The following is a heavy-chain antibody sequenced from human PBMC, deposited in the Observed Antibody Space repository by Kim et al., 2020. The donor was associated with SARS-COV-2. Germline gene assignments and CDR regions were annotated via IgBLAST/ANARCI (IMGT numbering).Heavy chain of an antibody. CDR2: IYYSGST. Sequence: SETLSLTCTVSGGSISSGGYYWSWIRQHPGKGLEWIGYIYYSGSTYYNPSLKSRVTISVDTSKNQFSLKLSSVTAADTAVYYCARAAYCSGGSCSLYYYYYGMDVWGQGTTVTVSS. D-gene: IGHD2-15*01. CDR1: GGSISSGGYY. J-gene: IGHJ6*02. V-gene: IGHV4-31*03. CDR3: ARAAYCSGGSCSLYYYYYGMDV.